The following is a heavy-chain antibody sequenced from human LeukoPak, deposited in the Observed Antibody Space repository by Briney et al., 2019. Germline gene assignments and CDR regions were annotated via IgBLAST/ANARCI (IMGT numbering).Heavy chain of an antibody. Sequence: GGSLRLSCAASGFTFSSYGMHWVRQAPGKGLEWVSVIYSGGSTYYADSVKGRFTISRDNSKNTLYLQMNSLRAEDTAVYYCARDLPSYDYVWGSYRHDAFDIWGQGTMVTVSS. J-gene: IGHJ3*02. CDR1: GFTFSSYG. CDR2: IYSGGST. V-gene: IGHV3-53*01. D-gene: IGHD3-16*02. CDR3: ARDLPSYDYVWGSYRHDAFDI.